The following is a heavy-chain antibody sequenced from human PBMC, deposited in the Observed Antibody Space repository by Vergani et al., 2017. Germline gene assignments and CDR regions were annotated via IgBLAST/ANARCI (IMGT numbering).Heavy chain of an antibody. V-gene: IGHV3-23*01. CDR3: ARGYSYGTAGFDY. Sequence: EVQLLESGGGLVQPGGSLRLSCAASGFTFSSYAMSWVRQAPGKGLEWVSAISGSGGSTYYADSVKGRFTISRDNSKNTLYLQMNSLRAEDTAVYYCARGYSYGTAGFDYWGQGTLVTVSS. J-gene: IGHJ4*02. CDR2: ISGSGGST. CDR1: GFTFSSYA. D-gene: IGHD5-18*01.